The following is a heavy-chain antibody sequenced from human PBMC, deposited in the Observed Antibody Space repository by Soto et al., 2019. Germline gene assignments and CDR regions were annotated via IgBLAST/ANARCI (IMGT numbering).Heavy chain of an antibody. CDR3: DTRSGWTLYWYLDV. D-gene: IGHD2-2*02. V-gene: IGHV3-72*01. CDR1: GFNFSDHY. J-gene: IGHJ2*01. CDR2: SRNKANTYTS. Sequence: EVQLVESGGGLVQPGGSLRISCVTSGFNFSDHYIDWVRQAPGKGLEWVGRSRNKANTYTSDYAASVQGRFTISRDDSEKALYLQLNSLKSEDTAVYYCDTRSGWTLYWYLDVWGRGTVVTVSS.